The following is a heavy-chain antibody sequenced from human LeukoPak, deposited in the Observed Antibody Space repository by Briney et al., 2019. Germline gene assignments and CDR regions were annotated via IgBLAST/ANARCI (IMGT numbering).Heavy chain of an antibody. V-gene: IGHV4-34*01. CDR3: ARGRQDVTMIVVVMTAVSYYLDV. CDR1: GGSFSGYY. CDR2: MNPSGST. Sequence: SETLSLTCAVYGGSFSGYYWTWIRQTPEKGLEWIGEMNPSGSTNYNPSLKSRVTISVDTSKDQFSLELSSVTAADTAVYYCARGRQDVTMIVVVMTAVSYYLDVWGKGTTVTVS. D-gene: IGHD3-22*01. J-gene: IGHJ6*03.